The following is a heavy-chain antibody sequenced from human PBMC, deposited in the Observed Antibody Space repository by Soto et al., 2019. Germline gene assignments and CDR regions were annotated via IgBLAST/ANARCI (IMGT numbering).Heavy chain of an antibody. Sequence: LSLTCTVSGGSVSSGDYFWSWLRQSPGKRLEWIAYIYYSGSTNYNPSLRSRATISVDTSKSQVSLTLTSMTAADAALYYCAGSPNYYYYGFDVWGQGTAVTVSS. J-gene: IGHJ6*02. D-gene: IGHD3-10*01. CDR1: GGSVSSGDYF. CDR2: IYYSGST. V-gene: IGHV4-61*08. CDR3: AGSPNYYYYGFDV.